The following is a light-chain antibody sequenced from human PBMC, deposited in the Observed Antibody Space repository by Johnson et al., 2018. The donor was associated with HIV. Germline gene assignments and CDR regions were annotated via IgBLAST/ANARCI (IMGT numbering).Light chain of an antibody. CDR1: SSNIGNNY. CDR2: ENN. CDR3: ATWDSSLSGV. Sequence: QSVLTQPPSVSAAPRQKVTISCSGSSSNIGNNYVSWYQQHPGTAPTLLIYENNKRPSGIPDRFSGSKSGTSATLGITGLRTGDEPDYYCATWDSSLSGVFGTGTKVTVL. J-gene: IGLJ1*01. V-gene: IGLV1-51*02.